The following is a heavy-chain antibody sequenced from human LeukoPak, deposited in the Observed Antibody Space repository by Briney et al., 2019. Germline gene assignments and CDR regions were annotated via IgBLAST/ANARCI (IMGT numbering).Heavy chain of an antibody. CDR2: FDPEDGET. CDR3: ATVSGSFGTYNWFDP. Sequence: ASVTVSCKVSVYTLTELSMHWVRQAPGKGLEWMGGFDPEDGETIYAQKFQGRVTMTEDTSTDTAYMELSSLRSEDTAVYYCATVSGSFGTYNWFDPWGQGTLVTVSS. V-gene: IGHV1-24*01. D-gene: IGHD3-10*01. J-gene: IGHJ5*02. CDR1: VYTLTELS.